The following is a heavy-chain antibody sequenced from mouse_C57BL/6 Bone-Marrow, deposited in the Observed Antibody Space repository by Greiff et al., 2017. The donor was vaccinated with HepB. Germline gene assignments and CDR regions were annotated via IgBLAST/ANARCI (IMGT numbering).Heavy chain of an antibody. CDR2: ISYDGSN. J-gene: IGHJ2*01. CDR3: ARDGYYKDFDY. D-gene: IGHD2-3*01. Sequence: LMESGPGLVKPSQSLSLTCSVTGYSITSGYYWNWIRQFPGNKLEWMGYISYDGSNNYNPSLKNRISITRDTSKNQFFLKLNSVTTEDTATYYCARDGYYKDFDYWGQGTTLTVSS. V-gene: IGHV3-6*01. CDR1: GYSITSGYY.